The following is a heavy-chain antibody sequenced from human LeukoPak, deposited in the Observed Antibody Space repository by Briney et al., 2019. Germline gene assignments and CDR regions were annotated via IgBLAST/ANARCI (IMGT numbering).Heavy chain of an antibody. CDR3: AKAGDCSSTSCPMGN. Sequence: TGRSLRLSCAASGSTFSSYAMSWVRHAPGKGLEWVSAISGSGGSTYYADSVKGRFTISRDNSKNTLYLQMNSLRAEDTAVYYCAKAGDCSSTSCPMGNWGQGTLVTVSS. V-gene: IGHV3-23*01. D-gene: IGHD2-2*01. CDR2: ISGSGGST. J-gene: IGHJ4*02. CDR1: GSTFSSYA.